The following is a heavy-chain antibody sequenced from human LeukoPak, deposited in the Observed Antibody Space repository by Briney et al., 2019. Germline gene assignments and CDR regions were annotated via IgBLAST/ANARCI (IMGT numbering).Heavy chain of an antibody. CDR3: ARWDRAAAATFDS. Sequence: ASVTISCKTSGYNFNTYGVNWVRQAPGEGLEWMGWISAYNGNTKYTQNLQGRVTLSTDTSTSTAYMELRSLRSDDTGVYYCARWDRAAAATFDSWGPGTPVTVSS. V-gene: IGHV1-18*01. CDR2: ISAYNGNT. D-gene: IGHD6-13*01. CDR1: GYNFNTYG. J-gene: IGHJ4*02.